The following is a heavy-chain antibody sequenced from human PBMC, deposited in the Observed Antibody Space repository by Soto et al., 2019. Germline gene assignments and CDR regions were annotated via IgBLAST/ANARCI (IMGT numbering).Heavy chain of an antibody. V-gene: IGHV3-23*01. Sequence: VRLSCADSGFTFRSSAMGGVRQGPGTGLEWVSAISGSGGSTYYADSVKGRFTISRDNLKNTLYLQMNSLTAEDTAVYYCARPLVAPVAGPYYYGMDVWGQGTTVTVSS. CDR2: ISGSGGST. CDR1: GFTFRSSA. CDR3: ARPLVAPVAGPYYYGMDV. D-gene: IGHD6-19*01. J-gene: IGHJ6*02.